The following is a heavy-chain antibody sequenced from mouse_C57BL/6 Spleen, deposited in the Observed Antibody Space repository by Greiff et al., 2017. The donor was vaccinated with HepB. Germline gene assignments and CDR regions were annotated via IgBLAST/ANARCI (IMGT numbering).Heavy chain of an antibody. CDR3: TRDIVNYYAMDY. Sequence: EVKLVESGEGLVKPGGSLKLSCAASGFTFSSYAMSWVRQTPEKRLEWVAYISSGGDYIYYADTVKGRFTISRDNARNTLYLQMSSLKSEDTAMYYCTRDIVNYYAMDYWGQGTSVTVSS. V-gene: IGHV5-9-1*02. J-gene: IGHJ4*01. CDR1: GFTFSSYA. CDR2: ISSGGDYI.